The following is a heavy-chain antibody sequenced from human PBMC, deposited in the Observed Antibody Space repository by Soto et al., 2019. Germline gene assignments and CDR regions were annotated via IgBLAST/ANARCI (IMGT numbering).Heavy chain of an antibody. Sequence: EVQLLESGGGLVQPGGSLRLSCAASGFTFRNYAMSWVRQAPGKGLEWVSVISAGGNSTYYADSVKGRFTLSRDNAKKTVYLQMNSLRVEDTAVYYCARDRIPAVRLNWLDPWGQGTLVTVSS. J-gene: IGHJ5*02. V-gene: IGHV3-23*01. CDR2: ISAGGNST. D-gene: IGHD2-2*01. CDR1: GFTFRNYA. CDR3: ARDRIPAVRLNWLDP.